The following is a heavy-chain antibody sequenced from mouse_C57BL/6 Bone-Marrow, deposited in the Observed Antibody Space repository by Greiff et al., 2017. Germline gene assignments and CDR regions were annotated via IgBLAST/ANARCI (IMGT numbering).Heavy chain of an antibody. J-gene: IGHJ3*01. CDR1: GYPFPSYW. D-gene: IGHD3-2*02. CDR3: AITAQVPFAY. CDR2: IHPSASDT. V-gene: IGHV1-74*01. Sequence: QVQLQQPGAELVKPGASVTVSCTASGYPFPSYWMHWVKQRPGPGLEWIGRIHPSASDTNYNQKFKGKATLTVDKSSSTASMQLSSLTSEDSAVYYCAITAQVPFAYWGQGTLVTVSA.